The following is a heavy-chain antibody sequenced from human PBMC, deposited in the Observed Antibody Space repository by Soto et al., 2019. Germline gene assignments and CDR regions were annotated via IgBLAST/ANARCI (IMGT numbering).Heavy chain of an antibody. Sequence: QVQLQESGPGLVKPSQTLSLTCTVSGDSITSGVHYWSWIRQLPGKGLEWIGYIFYSGPNYYNPYLKSLVAISVDASKNQFSLKVNSVTDADTAVYYCARDRVMLTFGGASEEWGSDYCGPGTLVTVSS. D-gene: IGHD3-16*01. CDR1: GDSITSGVHY. J-gene: IGHJ4*02. V-gene: IGHV4-31*01. CDR2: IFYSGPN. CDR3: ARDRVMLTFGGASEEWGSDY.